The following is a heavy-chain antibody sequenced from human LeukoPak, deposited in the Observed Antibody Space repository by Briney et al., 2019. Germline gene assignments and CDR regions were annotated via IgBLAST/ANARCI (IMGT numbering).Heavy chain of an antibody. J-gene: IGHJ6*03. D-gene: IGHD2-21*02. CDR2: IYYSGST. CDR3: ARVGCGGDCYSPSYYYYMDV. CDR1: GGSISSYY. V-gene: IGHV4-59*01. Sequence: SETLSLTCTVSGGSISSYYWSWIRQPPGKGLEWIGYIYYSGSTNYNPSLKSRVTISVDTSKNQFSLKLSSVTAADTAVYYCARVGCGGDCYSPSYYYYMDVWGKGTTVTIS.